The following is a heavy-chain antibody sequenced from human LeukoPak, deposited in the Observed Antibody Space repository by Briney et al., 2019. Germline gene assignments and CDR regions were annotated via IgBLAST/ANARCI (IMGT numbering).Heavy chain of an antibody. J-gene: IGHJ3*02. Sequence: ASVKVSCKASGYTFTGYYMHWVRQAPGQGPEWMGWINPNNGGTSYAQKFQGRVTMTRDTSINTAYLEVSRLRSDDTAVYYCAKEGARVGDTGAFDIWGQGTMVTVSS. CDR1: GYTFTGYY. D-gene: IGHD1-26*01. CDR2: INPNNGGT. V-gene: IGHV1-2*02. CDR3: AKEGARVGDTGAFDI.